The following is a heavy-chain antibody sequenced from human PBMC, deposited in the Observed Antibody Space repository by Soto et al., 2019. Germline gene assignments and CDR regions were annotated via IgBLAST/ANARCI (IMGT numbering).Heavy chain of an antibody. Sequence: GGSLRLSCAASGFTFSSYGMPWVRQAPGKGLEWVAVIWYDGSNKYYADSVKGRFTISRDNSKNTLYLQMNSLRAEDTAVYYCARDYRMVRGGLLGNVWSQGTTVTVSS. J-gene: IGHJ6*02. CDR3: ARDYRMVRGGLLGNV. CDR2: IWYDGSNK. D-gene: IGHD3-10*01. CDR1: GFTFSSYG. V-gene: IGHV3-33*01.